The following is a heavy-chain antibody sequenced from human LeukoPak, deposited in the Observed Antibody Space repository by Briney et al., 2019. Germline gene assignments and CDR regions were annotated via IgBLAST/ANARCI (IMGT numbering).Heavy chain of an antibody. Sequence: ASVKVSCKASGGTFSSYAISWVRQAPGQGLEWMGIINPSGGSTSYAQKFQGRVTMTRDTSTSTVYMELSSLRSEDTAVYYCARSFIAVAGHFDYWGQGTLVTVSS. J-gene: IGHJ4*02. D-gene: IGHD6-19*01. V-gene: IGHV1-46*01. CDR1: GGTFSSYA. CDR2: INPSGGST. CDR3: ARSFIAVAGHFDY.